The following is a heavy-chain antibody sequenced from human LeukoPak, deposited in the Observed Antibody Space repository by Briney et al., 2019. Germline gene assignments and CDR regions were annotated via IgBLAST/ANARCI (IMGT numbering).Heavy chain of an antibody. CDR1: GFSVSSNY. CDR3: ARDKLRGSAGNYYYMDV. Sequence: PGGSLRLSCAASGFSVSSNYMSWVRQAPGKGLEWVSVIYSGGSTYYADSVKGRFTISRDNSKNTLYLQMNSLRAEDTAVYYCARDKLRGSAGNYYYMDVWGKGTTVTVSS. CDR2: IYSGGST. V-gene: IGHV3-53*01. D-gene: IGHD1-26*01. J-gene: IGHJ6*03.